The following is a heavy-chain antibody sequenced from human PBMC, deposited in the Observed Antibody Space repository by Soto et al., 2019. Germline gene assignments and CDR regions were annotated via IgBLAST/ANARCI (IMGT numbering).Heavy chain of an antibody. CDR2: IYYSGST. J-gene: IGHJ4*02. CDR1: GGSISSGGDY. Sequence: QVQLQESGPGLVKPSQTLSLTCTVSGGSISSGGDYWTWIRQHPGKGLEWIGNIYYSGSTYYKPSLRSRITLSVDTSNNQFSLKLSSVTAADTAVYYCARDSRSIAAFYFDSWGQGTLVTVSS. CDR3: ARDSRSIAAFYFDS. D-gene: IGHD6-6*01. V-gene: IGHV4-31*03.